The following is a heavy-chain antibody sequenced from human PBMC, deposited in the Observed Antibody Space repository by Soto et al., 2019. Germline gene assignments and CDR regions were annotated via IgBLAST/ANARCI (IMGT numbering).Heavy chain of an antibody. CDR2: IYYSGST. V-gene: IGHV4-34*01. J-gene: IGHJ6*02. Sequence: QVQLQQWGAGLLKPSETLSLTCAVYGGSFSGYYWSWIRQPPGKGLEWIGYIYYSGSTYYNPSLKSRVTISVDTSKNQFSLKLSSVTAADTAVYYCARDAPPSSPYGMDVWGQGTTVTVSS. CDR3: ARDAPPSSPYGMDV. CDR1: GGSFSGYY. D-gene: IGHD6-13*01.